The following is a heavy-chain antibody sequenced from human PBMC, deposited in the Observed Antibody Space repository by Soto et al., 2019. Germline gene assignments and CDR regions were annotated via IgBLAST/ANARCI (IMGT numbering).Heavy chain of an antibody. Sequence: EVKLVESGGALVQPGRSLRLSCAVSGFTFEDYAMHWVRQAPGRGLEWVAGIGWNSSIIGYGDCVKGRFTISRDKPKDSRYRQMNSLRPEDTALYYCAKELAPDCGYEGAFEVWGQGTMVIVTS. CDR3: AKELAPDCGYEGAFEV. J-gene: IGHJ3*01. D-gene: IGHD5-12*01. V-gene: IGHV3-9*01. CDR1: GFTFEDYA. CDR2: IGWNSSII.